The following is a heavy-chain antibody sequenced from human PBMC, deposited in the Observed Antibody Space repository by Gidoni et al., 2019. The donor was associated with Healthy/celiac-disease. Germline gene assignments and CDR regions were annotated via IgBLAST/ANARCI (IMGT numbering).Heavy chain of an antibody. J-gene: IGHJ3*02. CDR2: IYYSGST. CDR3: ARDSFGEIYYYDSSGDDAFDI. V-gene: IGHV4-31*03. Sequence: QVQLQESGPGLVKPSQTLSLTCTVSGGSISSGGYYWSWIRQHPGKGLEWIGYIYYSGSTYSTPSLKSRVTLSVDTSKNQFSLKLSSVTAADTAVYYCARDSFGEIYYYDSSGDDAFDIWGQGTMVTVSS. CDR1: GGSISSGGYY. D-gene: IGHD3-22*01.